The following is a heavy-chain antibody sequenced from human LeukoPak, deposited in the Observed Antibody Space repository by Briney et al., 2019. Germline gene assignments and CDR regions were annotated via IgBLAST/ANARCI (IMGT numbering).Heavy chain of an antibody. V-gene: IGHV1-18*01. J-gene: IGHJ4*02. CDR2: ISVYNGDT. CDR3: ARDPNFRSYYDY. D-gene: IGHD2/OR15-2a*01. CDR1: GYTFTTFA. Sequence: GASVKVSCKASGYTFTTFAISWVRQAPGQGLEWMGWISVYNGDTNYAQNLQGRVTMTTDTSTGTAYMDLRSLGSDDPAVYYCARDPNFRSYYDYWGQGTLVTVSS.